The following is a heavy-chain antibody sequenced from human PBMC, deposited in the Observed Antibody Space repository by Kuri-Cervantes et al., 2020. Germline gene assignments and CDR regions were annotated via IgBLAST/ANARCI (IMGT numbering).Heavy chain of an antibody. V-gene: IGHV3-7*01. CDR2: IKQDGSEK. CDR1: GFTFSSYW. CDR3: ARSGSSAWFGEGYYYYGMDV. Sequence: GESLKISCAASGFTFSSYWMSWVRQAPGKGLEWVANIKQDGSEKYYVDSVKGRFTISRDNSKNTLYLQMNSLRAEDTAVYYCARSGSSAWFGEGYYYYGMDVWGQGTTVTDSS. J-gene: IGHJ6*02. D-gene: IGHD3-10*01.